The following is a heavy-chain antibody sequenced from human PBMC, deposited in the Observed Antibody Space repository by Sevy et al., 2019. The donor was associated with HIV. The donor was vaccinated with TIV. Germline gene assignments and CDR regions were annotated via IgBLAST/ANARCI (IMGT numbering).Heavy chain of an antibody. CDR3: ARDFTGYCSSTSCPTTPFDY. Sequence: ASEGLLQGFWLHLYQLWYQLGATGPGQGLEWMGWISAYNGNTNYAQKLQGRVTMTTDTSTSTAYMELRSLRSDDTAVYYCARDFTGYCSSTSCPTTPFDYWGQGTLVTVSS. D-gene: IGHD2-2*01. CDR1: LHLYQLW. J-gene: IGHJ4*02. CDR2: ISAYNGNT. V-gene: IGHV1-18*01.